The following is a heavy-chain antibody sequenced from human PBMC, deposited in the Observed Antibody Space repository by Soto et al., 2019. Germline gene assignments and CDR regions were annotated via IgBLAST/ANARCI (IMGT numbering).Heavy chain of an antibody. CDR2: INAGNGNT. CDR3: AREEGPPGYYGMDV. Sequence: GASVKVSCKASGYTFTSHAMHWVRQAPGQRLEWMGWINAGNGNTKYSQKFQGRVTITRDTSASTAYMELSSLRSEDTAVYCCAREEGPPGYYGMDVWGQGTTVTVSS. CDR1: GYTFTSHA. V-gene: IGHV1-3*01. J-gene: IGHJ6*02.